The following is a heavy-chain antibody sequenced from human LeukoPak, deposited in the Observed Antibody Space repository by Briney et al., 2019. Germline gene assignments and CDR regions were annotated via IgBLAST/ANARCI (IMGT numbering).Heavy chain of an antibody. CDR1: GGNFNTYS. CDR2: FTTILRTP. Sequence: GASVKVSCKASGGNFNTYSLSWIRQAPGQGLEWMGGFTTILRTPTYAQKFQDRVKLSADEVTGTVYMDLGGLRSEDTAIYYCARRLHARRDPYNPFDSWGQGTLVTVSA. J-gene: IGHJ4*02. D-gene: IGHD5-24*01. V-gene: IGHV1-69*13. CDR3: ARRLHARRDPYNPFDS.